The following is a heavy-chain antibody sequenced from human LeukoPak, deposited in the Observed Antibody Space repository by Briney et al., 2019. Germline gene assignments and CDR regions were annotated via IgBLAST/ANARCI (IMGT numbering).Heavy chain of an antibody. CDR3: ASYSSSWYVVY. J-gene: IGHJ4*02. V-gene: IGHV3-30-3*01. CDR2: ISYDGSNK. CDR1: GFTFSSYA. Sequence: GGSLRLSCAASGFTFSSYAMHWVSQAPGKGLEWVAVISYDGSNKYYAASVKGRFTISRDNSKNTLYLQMNSLRAEDTAVYYCASYSSSWYVVYWGQGTLVTVSS. D-gene: IGHD6-13*01.